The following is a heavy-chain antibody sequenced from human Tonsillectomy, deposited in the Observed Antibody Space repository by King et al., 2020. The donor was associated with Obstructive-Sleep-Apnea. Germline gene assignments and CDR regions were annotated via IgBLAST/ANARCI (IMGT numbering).Heavy chain of an antibody. Sequence: VQLVESGGGVVQPGRSLRLSCAASGFTFSSYALHWVRQAPGKGLEWMAVISYDGINEYYADSVKGRFTISRDNSKNTLYLQMNSLRAEDTAVYYCATTRMAWGLLGSIEYWGQGTLVTVSS. V-gene: IGHV3-30*04. D-gene: IGHD1-26*01. CDR3: ATTRMAWGLLGSIEY. CDR1: GFTFSSYA. J-gene: IGHJ4*02. CDR2: ISYDGINE.